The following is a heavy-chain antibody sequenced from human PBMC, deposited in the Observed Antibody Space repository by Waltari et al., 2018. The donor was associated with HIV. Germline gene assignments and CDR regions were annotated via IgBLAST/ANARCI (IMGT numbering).Heavy chain of an antibody. CDR1: GYTFTGYY. V-gene: IGHV1-2*02. CDR3: ARDRIAVTGSYYYGMDV. Sequence: QVQLVQSGAEVKNPGASVKVSCKASGYTFTGYYMHWVRQAPGQGLEWMGWINPKSDGTNYAQKFQGRVTMTRDTSTSTAYMELSRLRSDDTALYYCARDRIAVTGSYYYGMDVWGQGTTVTVSS. D-gene: IGHD6-19*01. J-gene: IGHJ6*02. CDR2: INPKSDGT.